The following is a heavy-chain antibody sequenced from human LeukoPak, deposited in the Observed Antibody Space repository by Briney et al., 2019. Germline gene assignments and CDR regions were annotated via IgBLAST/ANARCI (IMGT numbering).Heavy chain of an antibody. V-gene: IGHV4-39*07. CDR2: IYYSGST. CDR1: GGSISSSSYY. CDR3: ARVTSSWYIDY. J-gene: IGHJ4*02. Sequence: KASETLSLTCTVSGGSISSSSYYWGWIRQPPGKGLEWIGSIYYSGSTYYNPSLKSRVTISVDTSKNQFSLKLSSVTAADTAVYYCARVTSSWYIDYWGQGTLVTVSS. D-gene: IGHD6-13*01.